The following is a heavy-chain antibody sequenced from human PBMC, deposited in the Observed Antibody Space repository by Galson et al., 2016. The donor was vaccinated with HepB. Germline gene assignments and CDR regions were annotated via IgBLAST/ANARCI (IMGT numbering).Heavy chain of an antibody. D-gene: IGHD3-16*01. CDR2: IYSVGTP. V-gene: IGHV3-66*01. CDR1: GFTVGNNF. J-gene: IGHJ4*02. CDR3: ARDPGGGPTHGY. Sequence: SLRLSCAASGFTVGNNFMSWVRQAPGKGLEWVPLIYSVGTPHYADSVKGRFTMSRDSSKNTLYLQMNSLRADDTAVYFCARDPGGGPTHGYWGQGTLVTVSS.